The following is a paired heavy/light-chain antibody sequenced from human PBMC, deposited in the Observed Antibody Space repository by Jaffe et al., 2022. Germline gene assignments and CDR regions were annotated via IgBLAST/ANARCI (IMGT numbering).Light chain of an antibody. CDR2: DVS. CDR3: SSYTSSSTDVV. Sequence: QSALTQPASVSGSPGQSITISCTGTSSDVGGYNYVSWYQQHPGKAPKLMIYDVSNRPSGVSNRFSGSKSGNTASLTISGLQAEDEADYYCSSYTSSSTDVVFGGGTKLTVL. J-gene: IGLJ2*01. CDR1: SSDVGGYNY. V-gene: IGLV2-14*03.
Heavy chain of an antibody. CDR3: ARPLARYSGYDSTHAFDI. CDR1: GYTFTSYY. V-gene: IGHV1-46*03. D-gene: IGHD5-12*01. J-gene: IGHJ3*02. Sequence: QVQLVQSGAEVKKPGASVKVSCKASGYTFTSYYMHWVRQAPGQGLEWMGIINPSGGSTSYAQKFQGRVTMTRDTSTSTVYMELSSLRSEDTAVYYCARPLARYSGYDSTHAFDIWGQGTMVTVSS. CDR2: INPSGGST.